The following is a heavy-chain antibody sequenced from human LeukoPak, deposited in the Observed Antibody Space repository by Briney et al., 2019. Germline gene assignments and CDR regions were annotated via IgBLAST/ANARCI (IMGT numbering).Heavy chain of an antibody. CDR3: ASSRYGDYASVN. Sequence: SETLSLTCAVYGGSFSGYYWSWIRQPPGKGLEWIGEINHSGSTNYNPSLKGRVTISVDTSKNQFSLKLSSVTAADTAVYYCASSRYGDYASVNWGQGTLVTVSS. D-gene: IGHD4-17*01. V-gene: IGHV4-34*01. CDR1: GGSFSGYY. CDR2: INHSGST. J-gene: IGHJ4*02.